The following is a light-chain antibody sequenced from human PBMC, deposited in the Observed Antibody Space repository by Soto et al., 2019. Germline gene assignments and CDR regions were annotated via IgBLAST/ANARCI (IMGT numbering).Light chain of an antibody. CDR3: SSYTSSNTGV. V-gene: IGLV2-14*01. J-gene: IGLJ3*02. CDR1: SSDVGHDNY. Sequence: QSALTQAASVSGSPGQSITISCTGTSSDVGHDNYVSWYQHHPGKAPKLIIYEVTNRPSGVSDRFSGSRSGNTAFLTISGLQAEDEAHYYCSSYTSSNTGVFGGGTKVTVL. CDR2: EVT.